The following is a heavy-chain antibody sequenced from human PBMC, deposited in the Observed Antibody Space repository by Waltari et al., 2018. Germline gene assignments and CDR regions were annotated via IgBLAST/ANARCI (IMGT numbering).Heavy chain of an antibody. J-gene: IGHJ4*02. CDR3: ANVVDY. V-gene: IGHV4-38-2*02. Sequence: QVQLQESGPGLVKPSETLSLTCTVSGYSISSGYYWGWIRQPPGKGLEWIGSIYHSGSTYYNPSLKSRVTISVDTSKNQFSLKLSSVTAADTAVYYCANVVDYWGQGTLVTVSS. CDR1: GYSISSGYY. CDR2: IYHSGST.